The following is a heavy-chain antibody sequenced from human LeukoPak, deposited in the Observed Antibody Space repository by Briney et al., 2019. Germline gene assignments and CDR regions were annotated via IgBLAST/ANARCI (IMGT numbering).Heavy chain of an antibody. CDR2: IYYSGST. J-gene: IGHJ5*02. CDR3: ARQDGYSYGLNWFDH. CDR1: GGSISSSSYY. D-gene: IGHD5-18*01. V-gene: IGHV4-39*01. Sequence: SETLSLTCTVSGGSISSSSYYWGWIRQPPGKGLEWIGSIYYSGSTYYNPSLKSRVTISVDTSKNQFSLKLSSVTAADTAVYYCARQDGYSYGLNWFDHWGQGTLVTVSS.